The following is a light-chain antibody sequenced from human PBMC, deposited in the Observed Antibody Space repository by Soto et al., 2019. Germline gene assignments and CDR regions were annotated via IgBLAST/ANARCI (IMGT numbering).Light chain of an antibody. CDR3: QQYGSSGT. V-gene: IGKV3-20*01. CDR1: QTVRNNY. CDR2: GAS. J-gene: IGKJ1*01. Sequence: EFVLTHSQGTLALSPCERATLSVRASQTVRNNYLAWYQQKPGQAPRLLIYGASNRATGIPDRFSGSGSGTDFTLTISRLEPEDFAVYYCQQYGSSGTFGQGTKVDIK.